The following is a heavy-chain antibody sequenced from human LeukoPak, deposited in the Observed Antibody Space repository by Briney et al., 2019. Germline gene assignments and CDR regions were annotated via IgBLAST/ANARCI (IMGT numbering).Heavy chain of an antibody. D-gene: IGHD3-22*01. CDR1: GYTLTELS. Sequence: ASVKVSCKVSGYTLTELSMHWVRQAPGKGLEWMGGFDPEDGETIYAQKFQGRVTMTEDTSTDTAYTELSSLRSEDTAVYYCATGRATYYDSSGYYFDYWGQGTLVTVSS. J-gene: IGHJ4*02. V-gene: IGHV1-24*01. CDR3: ATGRATYYDSSGYYFDY. CDR2: FDPEDGET.